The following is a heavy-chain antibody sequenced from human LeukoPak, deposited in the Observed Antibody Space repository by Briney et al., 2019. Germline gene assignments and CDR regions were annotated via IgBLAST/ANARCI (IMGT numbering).Heavy chain of an antibody. J-gene: IGHJ3*02. CDR3: ARLIAVAGTRAFDI. CDR2: ISSSSSTI. D-gene: IGHD6-19*01. V-gene: IGHV3-48*01. Sequence: GGSLRLSCAASGFTFSSYSMNWVRQAPGKGLEWVSYISSSSSTIYYADSVKGRFTISRDNAKNSLHLQMNSLRAEDTAVYYCARLIAVAGTRAFDIWGQGTMVTVSS. CDR1: GFTFSSYS.